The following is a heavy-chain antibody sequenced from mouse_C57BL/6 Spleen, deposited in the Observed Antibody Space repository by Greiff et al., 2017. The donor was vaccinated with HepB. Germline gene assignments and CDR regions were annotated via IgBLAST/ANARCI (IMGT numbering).Heavy chain of an antibody. CDR2: IAPEDGDT. V-gene: IGHV14-1*01. D-gene: IGHD2-5*01. CDR3: TNYSNYPYWYFDV. J-gene: IGHJ1*03. CDR1: GFNIKDYY. Sequence: VQLQQSGAELVRPGASVKLSCTASGFNIKDYYMHWVKQRPEQGLEWIGRIAPEDGDTEYAPKFQGNATMTADTSSNTAYLQLSSLTSEDTAVYYCTNYSNYPYWYFDVWGTGTTVTVSS.